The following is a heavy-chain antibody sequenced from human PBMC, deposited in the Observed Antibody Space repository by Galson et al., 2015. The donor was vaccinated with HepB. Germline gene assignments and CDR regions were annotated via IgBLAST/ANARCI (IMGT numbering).Heavy chain of an antibody. J-gene: IGHJ4*02. D-gene: IGHD3-16*01. Sequence: SVKVSCKASGYAFTNSFIHWVRQAPGQGLEWMGIINPSNGNTNYAQKLQGRVIMTRDTSTSTVYMELRNLRSEDTAIYFCARQSMKITFEGALPPDYWGQGTLVTVSS. CDR3: ARQSMKITFEGALPPDY. CDR1: GYAFTNSF. CDR2: INPSNGNT. V-gene: IGHV1-46*01.